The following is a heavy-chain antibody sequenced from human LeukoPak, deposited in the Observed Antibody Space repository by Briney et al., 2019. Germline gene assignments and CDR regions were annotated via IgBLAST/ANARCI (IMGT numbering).Heavy chain of an antibody. CDR2: IIPIFGTA. CDR3: ARAWVMTYYFDY. Sequence: SVTVSCKASGGTFSSYAISWVRQAPGQGLEWMGGIIPIFGTANYAQKFQGRVTITADESTSTAYMELSSLRSEDTAVYYCARAWVMTYYFDYWGQGTLVTVSS. CDR1: GGTFSSYA. J-gene: IGHJ4*02. V-gene: IGHV1-69*13. D-gene: IGHD2-21*01.